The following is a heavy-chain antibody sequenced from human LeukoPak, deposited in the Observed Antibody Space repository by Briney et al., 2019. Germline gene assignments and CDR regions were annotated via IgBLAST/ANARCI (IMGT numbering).Heavy chain of an antibody. V-gene: IGHV3-66*04. CDR3: ARREIFGSYYFDY. J-gene: IGHJ4*02. CDR1: EFTVSSNY. D-gene: IGHD3-9*01. CDR2: IYAGAST. Sequence: PGGSLRLSCAASEFTVSSNYMSWVRQAPGKGLECVSVIYAGASTYYADSVNGRFTISRDNSKSTLYLQMNSLRAEDTAVYYCARREIFGSYYFDYWGQGTLVTVSS.